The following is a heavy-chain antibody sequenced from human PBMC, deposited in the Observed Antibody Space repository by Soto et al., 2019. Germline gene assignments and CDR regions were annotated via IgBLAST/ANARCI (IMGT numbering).Heavy chain of an antibody. CDR3: ARGLLWFGEFVDAFDI. J-gene: IGHJ3*02. D-gene: IGHD3-10*01. CDR2: IYYSGST. CDR1: GGSISSGDYY. Sequence: QVQLQESGPGLVKPSQTLSLTCTVSGGSISSGDYYWSWIRQPPGKGLEWIGYIYYSGSTYYNPSLKSRVTISVDTSKNQFSLKLSSVTAADTAVYYCARGLLWFGEFVDAFDIWGQGTMVTVSS. V-gene: IGHV4-30-4*01.